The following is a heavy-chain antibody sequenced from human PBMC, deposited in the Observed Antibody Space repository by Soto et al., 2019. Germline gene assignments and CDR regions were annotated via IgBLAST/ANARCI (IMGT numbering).Heavy chain of an antibody. CDR3: ARIRSGSYGYYYYYYXMDV. V-gene: IGHV4-34*01. CDR1: GGSFSGYY. CDR2: INHSGST. D-gene: IGHD3-10*01. J-gene: IGHJ6*02. Sequence: SETLSLTCAVYGGSFSGYYWSWIRQPPGKXLEWIGEINHSGSTNYNPSLKSRVTISVDTSKNQFSLKLSSVTAADTAVYYCARIRSGSYGYYYYYYXMDVWGQGTTVTVCS.